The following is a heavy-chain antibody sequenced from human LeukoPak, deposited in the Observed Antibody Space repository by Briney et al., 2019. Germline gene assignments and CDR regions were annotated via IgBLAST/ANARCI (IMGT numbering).Heavy chain of an antibody. CDR1: GFTFDDYG. V-gene: IGHV3-20*04. CDR3: ARSRIKTGSYAFDI. D-gene: IGHD3-9*01. CDR2: INWNGGST. Sequence: GGSLRPSCAASGFTFDDYGMSWVRHAPGKGLEWVSGINWNGGSTGYADSVKGRFTIPRDNAKNSLYLQMNSLRAEDTALYYCARSRIKTGSYAFDIWGQGTMVTVSS. J-gene: IGHJ3*02.